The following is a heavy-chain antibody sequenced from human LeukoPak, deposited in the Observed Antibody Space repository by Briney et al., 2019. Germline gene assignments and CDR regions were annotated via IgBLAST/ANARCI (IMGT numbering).Heavy chain of an antibody. J-gene: IGHJ4*02. CDR1: GFTFDDYA. CDR2: ISWNSGSI. V-gene: IGHV3-9*01. CDR3: AKAALRFLEWPLEY. D-gene: IGHD3-3*01. Sequence: SLRLSCAASGFTFDDYAMHWVRQAPGKGLEWVSGISWNSGSIGYADSVKGRFTISRDNAKNSLYLQMNSLRAEDTALYYCAKAALRFLEWPLEYWGQGTLVTVSS.